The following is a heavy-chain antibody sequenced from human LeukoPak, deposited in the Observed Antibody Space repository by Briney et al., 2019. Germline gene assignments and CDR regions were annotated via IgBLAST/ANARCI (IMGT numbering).Heavy chain of an antibody. CDR2: INQDGSEG. J-gene: IGHJ4*02. V-gene: IGHV3-7*01. CDR1: GFSFSDYW. Sequence: GGSLRLSCAASGFSFSDYWMDWVRQSPGKGMEWVANINQDGSEGYYADSVKGRFTISRDNAKNSLYLQMNKLRAEGTAVYYCSRSLDYWGQGALVTVSS. CDR3: SRSLDY.